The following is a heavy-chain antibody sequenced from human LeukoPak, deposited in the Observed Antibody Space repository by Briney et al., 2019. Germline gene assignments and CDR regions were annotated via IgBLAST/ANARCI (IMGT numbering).Heavy chain of an antibody. CDR3: ARDRVYYDSSGYAKLDAFDI. D-gene: IGHD3-22*01. J-gene: IGHJ3*02. CDR2: IYINGST. Sequence: SETLSLTCTVSGGSINSYYWSWIRQPAGKGLEWIGRIYINGSTNYNPSLKSRVTMSVDTSKNQFSLKLSSVTAADTAVYYCARDRVYYDSSGYAKLDAFDIWGQGTMVTVSS. V-gene: IGHV4-4*07. CDR1: GGSINSYY.